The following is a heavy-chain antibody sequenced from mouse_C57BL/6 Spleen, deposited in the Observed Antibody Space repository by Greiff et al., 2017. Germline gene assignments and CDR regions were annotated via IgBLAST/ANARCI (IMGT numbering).Heavy chain of an antibody. J-gene: IGHJ1*03. CDR3: ARERGSDWYFDV. CDR2: IHPNSGST. V-gene: IGHV1-64*01. D-gene: IGHD1-1*01. Sequence: QVQLQQPGAELVKPGASVKLSCKASGYTFTSYWMHWVKQRPGQGLEWIGMIHPNSGSTNYNEKFKSKATLTVDKSSSTAYMQLSSLTSEDSAVYYCARERGSDWYFDVWGTGTTVTVSS. CDR1: GYTFTSYW.